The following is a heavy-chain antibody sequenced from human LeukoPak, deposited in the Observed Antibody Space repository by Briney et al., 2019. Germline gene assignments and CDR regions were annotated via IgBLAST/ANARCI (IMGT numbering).Heavy chain of an antibody. Sequence: GGSLRLSCAASGFTFSSDGMHWVRQAPGKGLEWVAVMWYDGSNKYYADSVKGRFTISRDNSKNTLYLQMNSLRAEDTAVYYCARGLYDRSGYYVTPDYWGQGTLVTVSS. CDR3: ARGLYDRSGYYVTPDY. D-gene: IGHD3-22*01. CDR2: MWYDGSNK. V-gene: IGHV3-33*01. J-gene: IGHJ4*02. CDR1: GFTFSSDG.